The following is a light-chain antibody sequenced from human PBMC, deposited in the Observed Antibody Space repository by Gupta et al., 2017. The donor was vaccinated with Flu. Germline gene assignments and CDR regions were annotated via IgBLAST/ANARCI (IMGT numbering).Light chain of an antibody. Sequence: DAVLTQSPLSLPVTLGQPASISCRSSQSLLYTDGNPYLYLFHQRPGHSPRCRIYQVSHRVSGVLDSCSASGSCTHFTLKIRRVDVDVVGGYYFMQGLRWPWAFGQGTKVEIK. CDR3: MQGLRWPWA. J-gene: IGKJ1*01. CDR1: QSLLYTDGNPY. CDR2: QVS. V-gene: IGKV2-30*01.